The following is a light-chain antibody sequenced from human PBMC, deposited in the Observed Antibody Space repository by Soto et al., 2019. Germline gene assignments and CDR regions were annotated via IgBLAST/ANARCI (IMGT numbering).Light chain of an antibody. CDR3: QQYGSSPPRT. CDR1: QSVSSSY. V-gene: IGKV3-20*01. CDR2: GAS. Sequence: EIVLTQSPGTLSLSPVEIATLSCMASQSVSSSYLAWYQQKPGQAPRLLIYGASTRATDVPDRFSGSGSGADFTLTISRLEPEDFAVYYCQQYGSSPPRTFGQGTKVDIK. J-gene: IGKJ1*01.